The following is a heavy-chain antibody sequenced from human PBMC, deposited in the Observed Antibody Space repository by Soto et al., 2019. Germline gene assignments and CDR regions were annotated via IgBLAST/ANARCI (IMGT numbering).Heavy chain of an antibody. CDR1: GGSISSYY. V-gene: IGHV4-59*12. CDR3: ARDAPPADY. J-gene: IGHJ4*02. Sequence: SETLSLTCTVSGGSISSYYWSWIRQPPGKGLEWSGYIYYSGSTNYNPSLKSRVTISVDTSKNQFSLKLSSVTAADTAVYYCARDAPPADYWGQGTLVTVSS. CDR2: IYYSGST.